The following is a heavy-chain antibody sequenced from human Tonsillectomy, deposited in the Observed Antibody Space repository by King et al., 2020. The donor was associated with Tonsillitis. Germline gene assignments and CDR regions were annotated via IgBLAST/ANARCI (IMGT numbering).Heavy chain of an antibody. Sequence: VQLVESGGGLVQPGGSLRLSCEASGFTFSSYWMSWVRQAPGKGLEWVANIKQDGSEKYYVDSVKGRFTISRDNDKNSLYLQMNSLRAEDTAVYYGAGVEGYCNRTRCYIEGIYYWGQGTLVTVSS. CDR2: IKQDGSEK. D-gene: IGHD2-2*02. CDR3: AGVEGYCNRTRCYIEGIYY. J-gene: IGHJ4*02. CDR1: GFTFSSYW. V-gene: IGHV3-7*01.